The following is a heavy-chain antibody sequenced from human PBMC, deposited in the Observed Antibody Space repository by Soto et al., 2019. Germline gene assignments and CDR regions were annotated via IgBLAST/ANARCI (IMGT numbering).Heavy chain of an antibody. V-gene: IGHV1-8*01. D-gene: IGHD6-13*01. CDR1: GYTFTSYD. J-gene: IGHJ5*02. CDR2: MNPNSGNT. Sequence: GASVKVSCKASGYTFTSYDINWVRQATGQGLEWMGWMNPNSGNTGYAQKFQGRVTMTRNTSISTAYMKMSSLRSEDTAVYYCARERSAAGTGWFDPWGQGTLVTVS. CDR3: ARERSAAGTGWFDP.